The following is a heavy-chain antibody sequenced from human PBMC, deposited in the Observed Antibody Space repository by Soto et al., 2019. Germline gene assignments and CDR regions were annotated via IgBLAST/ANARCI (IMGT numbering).Heavy chain of an antibody. Sequence: QVQLVESGGGVVQPGRSLRLSCAASGFTFSGYAMHWVRQAPGKGLEWVAVISYDGSNKYYADSVKGRFTISRDNSKNTLYLQMNSLRAEDTAVYYCARDMVGAAADLYYYYGMDVWGQGTTVTVSS. CDR2: ISYDGSNK. D-gene: IGHD6-13*01. CDR3: ARDMVGAAADLYYYYGMDV. CDR1: GFTFSGYA. J-gene: IGHJ6*02. V-gene: IGHV3-30-3*01.